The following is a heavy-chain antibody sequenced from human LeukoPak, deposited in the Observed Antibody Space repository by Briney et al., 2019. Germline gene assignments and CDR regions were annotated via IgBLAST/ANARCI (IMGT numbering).Heavy chain of an antibody. CDR2: ISGSGGST. CDR1: GFTFSSYA. V-gene: IGHV3-23*01. Sequence: PGGALRLSCAASGFTFSSYAMSWVRQAPGKGLEWVSGISGSGGSTYYADSVKGRFTISRDNAKNSLYLQMNSLRAEDTAVYYCAKDVRVLYGDYVYYYYYGMDVWGQGTTVTVSS. D-gene: IGHD4-17*01. CDR3: AKDVRVLYGDYVYYYYYGMDV. J-gene: IGHJ6*02.